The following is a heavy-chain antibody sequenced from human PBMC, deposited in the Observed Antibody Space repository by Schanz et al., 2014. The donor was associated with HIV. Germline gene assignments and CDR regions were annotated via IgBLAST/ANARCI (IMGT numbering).Heavy chain of an antibody. CDR3: ARGAAEMATMTPWRY. CDR2: ISAYNGNT. Sequence: QVHLVQSGPEVKKPGASVKVSCKASGYTFTSYGINWVRQAPGQGLEWMGWISAYNGNTNYAQKLQGRVTMTTDTSTSTAYMDLRSLRSDDTAVYYCARGAAEMATMTPWRYWGQGTLVTVSS. CDR1: GYTFTSYG. D-gene: IGHD5-12*01. V-gene: IGHV1-18*01. J-gene: IGHJ4*02.